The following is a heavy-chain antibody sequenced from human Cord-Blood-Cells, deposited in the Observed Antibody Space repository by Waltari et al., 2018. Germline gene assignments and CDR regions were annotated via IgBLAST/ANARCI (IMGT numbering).Heavy chain of an antibody. CDR2: SSAYNGNT. CDR3: ARGYGRELNWNDVDGFDP. V-gene: IGHV1-18*04. D-gene: IGHD1-1*01. Sequence: QVQLVQSGAEVKKPGASVKVSCKASGYTFTSYGISWVRQAPGQGLEWMGWSSAYNGNTNYAQKLQGRVTMTTDPSTSTAYMELRGLRSDDTAVYYCARGYGRELNWNDVDGFDPWGQGTLVTVSS. J-gene: IGHJ5*02. CDR1: GYTFTSYG.